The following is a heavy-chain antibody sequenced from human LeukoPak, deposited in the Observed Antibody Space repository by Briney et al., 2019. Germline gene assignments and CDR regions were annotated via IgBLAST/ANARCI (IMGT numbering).Heavy chain of an antibody. D-gene: IGHD2-2*01. V-gene: IGHV3-20*01. Sequence: PGGSLRLSCAASGFTFSSYWMHWVRHAPGKGLEWVSGVNWIGGSTGYADSVKGGFTISRDNAKNSLYLQMNSLRAEDTALYHCARDFSDYQLRTFSGFDPWGQGTLVTVSS. CDR1: GFTFSSYW. CDR3: ARDFSDYQLRTFSGFDP. CDR2: VNWIGGST. J-gene: IGHJ5*02.